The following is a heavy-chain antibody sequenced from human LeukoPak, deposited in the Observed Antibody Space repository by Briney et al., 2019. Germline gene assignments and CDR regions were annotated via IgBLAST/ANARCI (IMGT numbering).Heavy chain of an antibody. D-gene: IGHD3-22*01. CDR3: ASSTRYYYDSSGYYYNY. J-gene: IGHJ4*02. V-gene: IGHV3-11*01. Sequence: GGSLRLSCAASGFTFSDYYMSWIRQAPGKGLEWVSYISSSGSTIYYADSMKGRFTISRDNAKNSLYLQMNSLRAEDTAVYYCASSTRYYYDSSGYYYNYWGQGTLVTVSS. CDR2: ISSSGSTI. CDR1: GFTFSDYY.